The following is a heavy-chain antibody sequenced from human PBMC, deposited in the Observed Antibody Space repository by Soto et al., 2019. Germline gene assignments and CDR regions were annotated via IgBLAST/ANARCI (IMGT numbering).Heavy chain of an antibody. J-gene: IGHJ4*02. D-gene: IGHD2-2*02. CDR1: GDSISSNGHH. Sequence: SETLSLTCIVSGDSISSNGHHWGWIRQPPGKGLEWIGSTSYSGNTHYNPSLQSRVTISIDTSKNQLSLKLSSVTAADTAVYYCAGTSGTFYTPIDYWGKGALVTVSS. V-gene: IGHV4-39*01. CDR3: AGTSGTFYTPIDY. CDR2: TSYSGNT.